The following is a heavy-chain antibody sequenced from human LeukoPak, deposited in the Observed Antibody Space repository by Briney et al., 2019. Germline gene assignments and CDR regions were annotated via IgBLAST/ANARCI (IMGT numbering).Heavy chain of an antibody. V-gene: IGHV3-73*01. CDR3: TIGVY. CDR1: GFTFSGSV. Sequence: GRSLRLSYAASGFTFSGSVLLWVRQASGRGLEWVGRIRSKADNDATAYAASVKGRFTISRDDSRNTAYLQMNSLKTEDAAMYYCTIGVYWGQGTLVTVSS. J-gene: IGHJ4*02. CDR2: IRSKADNDAT.